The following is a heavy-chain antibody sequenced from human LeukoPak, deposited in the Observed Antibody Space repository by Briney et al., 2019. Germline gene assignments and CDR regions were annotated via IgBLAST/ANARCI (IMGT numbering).Heavy chain of an antibody. Sequence: GGSLRLSCAASGFTFTNYPMSWVRQAPGKGLEWVSRIIDSGRTYYTDSVKGRFTISRDNSKNTLYLQMNSLRAEDKAVYYCAKRIAVTDTGGFDVWGQGTMVTVSS. J-gene: IGHJ3*01. V-gene: IGHV3-23*01. CDR2: IIDSGRT. D-gene: IGHD6-19*01. CDR1: GFTFTNYP. CDR3: AKRIAVTDTGGFDV.